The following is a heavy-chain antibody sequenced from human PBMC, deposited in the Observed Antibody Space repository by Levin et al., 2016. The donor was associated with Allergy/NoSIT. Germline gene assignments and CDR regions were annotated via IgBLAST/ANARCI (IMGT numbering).Heavy chain of an antibody. CDR1: GFTFSGSA. CDR3: TSMEGYSYGGEWNWFDP. CDR2: IRSKANSYAT. Sequence: GESLKISCAASGFTFSGSAMHWVRQASGKGLEWVGRIRSKANSYATAYAASVKGRFTISRDDSKNTAYLQMNSLKTEDTAVYYCTSMEGYSYGGEWNWFDPWGQGTLVTVSS. D-gene: IGHD5-18*01. V-gene: IGHV3-73*01. J-gene: IGHJ5*02.